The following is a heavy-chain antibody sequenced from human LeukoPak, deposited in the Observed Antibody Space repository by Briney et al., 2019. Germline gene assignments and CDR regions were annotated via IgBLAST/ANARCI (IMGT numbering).Heavy chain of an antibody. V-gene: IGHV4-34*01. CDR2: INHSGST. J-gene: IGHJ4*02. CDR1: GGSFSGYY. Sequence: PSETLSLTCAVYGGSFSGYYWSWIRQPPGKGLEWIGEINHSGSTNYNPSLKSRVTISVDTSKNLFSLQLSSVTAADTAVYYCARANYFDYWGQGTLVTVSS. CDR3: ARANYFDY.